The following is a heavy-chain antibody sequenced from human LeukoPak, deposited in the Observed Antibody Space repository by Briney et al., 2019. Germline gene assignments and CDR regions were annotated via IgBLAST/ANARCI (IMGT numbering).Heavy chain of an antibody. CDR2: IYYSGST. V-gene: IGHV4-34*01. J-gene: IGHJ4*02. D-gene: IGHD3-3*01. CDR1: GGSFSGYY. CDR3: ARSITRSPLPSYFDY. Sequence: SETLPLTCAVYGGSFSGYYWSWIRQPPGKGLEWIGSIYYSGSTYYNPSLKSRVTISVDTSKNQFSLKLSSVTAADTAVYYCARSITRSPLPSYFDYWGQGTLVTVSS.